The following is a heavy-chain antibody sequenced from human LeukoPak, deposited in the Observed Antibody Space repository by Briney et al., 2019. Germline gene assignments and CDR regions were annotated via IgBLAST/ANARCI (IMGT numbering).Heavy chain of an antibody. CDR2: IYYSGST. D-gene: IGHD3-22*01. Sequence: SETLSLTCTVSGGSISSYYWSWIRQPPGKGLEWIGYIYYSGSTHYNPSLKSRVTISVDTSKNQFSLKLSSVTAADTAVHYCARNFYYDSSGYSASYYYYMDVWGKGTTVTVSS. J-gene: IGHJ6*03. V-gene: IGHV4-59*08. CDR3: ARNFYYDSSGYSASYYYYMDV. CDR1: GGSISSYY.